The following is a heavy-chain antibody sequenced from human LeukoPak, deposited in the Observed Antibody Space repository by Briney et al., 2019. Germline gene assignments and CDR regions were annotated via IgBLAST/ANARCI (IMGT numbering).Heavy chain of an antibody. CDR3: ARTQGCGSCYRISYYYYYGMDV. Sequence: SETLSLTCTVSGGSISSGGYYWSWIRQRPGKGLEWIGYIYYSGSTYYNPSLKSRVTISVDTSKNQFSLKLSSVTAADTAVYYCARTQGCGSCYRISYYYYYGMDVWGQGTTVTVSS. CDR1: GGSISSGGYY. J-gene: IGHJ6*02. V-gene: IGHV4-31*03. CDR2: IYYSGST. D-gene: IGHD2-15*01.